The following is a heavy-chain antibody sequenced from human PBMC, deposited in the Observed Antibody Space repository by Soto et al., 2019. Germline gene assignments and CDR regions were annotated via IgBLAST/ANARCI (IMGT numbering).Heavy chain of an antibody. Sequence: EVQLVESGGGLVQPGGSLRLSCAASGFNFNNYWMYWVRQAPGKGLEWVANIDTDGSRKYCVDSVKGRFIISRDNAKNSLLLQVNSLRADDTAVYYCGRVPLDGNYANGVDVWGQGTTVTVSS. J-gene: IGHJ6*02. V-gene: IGHV3-7*03. CDR1: GFNFNNYW. CDR2: IDTDGSRK. CDR3: GRVPLDGNYANGVDV. D-gene: IGHD4-17*01.